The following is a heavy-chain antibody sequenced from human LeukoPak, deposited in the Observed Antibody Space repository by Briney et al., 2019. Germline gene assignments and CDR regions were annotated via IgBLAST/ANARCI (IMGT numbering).Heavy chain of an antibody. CDR2: ISGSGGST. CDR3: ARPYPYSSSWYCFDY. CDR1: GFTFSSYA. V-gene: IGHV3-23*01. Sequence: GGSLRLSCAASGFTFSSYAMSWVRQAPGEGLEWVSAISGSGGSTYYADSVKGRFTISRDNSKNTRYLQMNSLRAEDTAVYYCARPYPYSSSWYCFDYWGQGTLVTVSS. D-gene: IGHD6-13*01. J-gene: IGHJ4*02.